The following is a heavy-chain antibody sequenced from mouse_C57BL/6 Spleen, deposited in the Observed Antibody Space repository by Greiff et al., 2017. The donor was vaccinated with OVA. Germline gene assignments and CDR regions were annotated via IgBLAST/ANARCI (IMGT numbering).Heavy chain of an antibody. V-gene: IGHV1-50*01. D-gene: IGHD2-2*01. CDR3: ARGGNGYPYAMDY. Sequence: VQLQQPGAELVKPGASVKLSCKASGYTFTSYWMQWVKQRPGQGLEWIGENDPSDSYTNYNQKFKGKATLTVDKSSSTAYMQLSSLTSEDSAVYYCARGGNGYPYAMDYWGQGTSVTVSS. CDR1: GYTFTSYW. CDR2: NDPSDSYT. J-gene: IGHJ4*01.